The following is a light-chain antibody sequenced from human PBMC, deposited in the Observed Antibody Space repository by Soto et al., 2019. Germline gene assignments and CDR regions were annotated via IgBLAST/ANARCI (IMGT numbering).Light chain of an antibody. CDR1: QDISHN. CDR2: AAS. CDR3: QKYNSAPPFT. Sequence: DIQMTQSPSSLSASVGDRVTITCRASQDISHNIAWYQQKPGKVPKVLIYAASTLQSGVPSRFSGRGSGTDFTLTISSLQPEDVATYYCQKYNSAPPFTFGPGTKVDIK. J-gene: IGKJ3*01. V-gene: IGKV1-27*01.